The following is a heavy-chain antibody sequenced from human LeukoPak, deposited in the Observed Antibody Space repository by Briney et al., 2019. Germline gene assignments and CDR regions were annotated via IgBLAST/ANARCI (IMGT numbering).Heavy chain of an antibody. J-gene: IGHJ3*02. Sequence: SETLSLTCTVSGGSISSGGYYWSWIRQHPGKGLEWIGYIYYSGSTYYNPSLKSRVTISVDTSKNQFSLKLSSVTAADTAVYYCARDLVYDFWSGYLEVDAFDIWGQGTMVTVSS. CDR3: ARDLVYDFWSGYLEVDAFDI. CDR2: IYYSGST. V-gene: IGHV4-31*03. D-gene: IGHD3-3*01. CDR1: GGSISSGGYY.